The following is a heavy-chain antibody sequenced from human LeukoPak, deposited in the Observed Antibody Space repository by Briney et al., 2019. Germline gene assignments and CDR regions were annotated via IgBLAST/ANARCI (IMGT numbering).Heavy chain of an antibody. CDR1: GGSICSSTYY. D-gene: IGHD1-1*01. V-gene: IGHV4-39*01. CDR3: ARLTGTLDY. J-gene: IGHJ4*02. Sequence: SETLSLTCTVSGGSICSSTYYWGWIRQPPGNGLEWIGSIYYSGSTFYNPSLKSRVTISVDTSKNQFSLKLSSVTAADTAVYYCARLTGTLDYWGQGTLVTVSS. CDR2: IYYSGST.